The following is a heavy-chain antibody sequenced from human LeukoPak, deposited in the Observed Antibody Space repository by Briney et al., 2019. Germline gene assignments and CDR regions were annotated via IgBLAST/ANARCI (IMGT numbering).Heavy chain of an antibody. V-gene: IGHV3-23*01. Sequence: GGSLRLSCAASGFTFSSYSMTWVRQAPGKGLEWVSGISGSGGATYYADSVKGRFTISRDNSENTVYLQMNSLRVEDTAIYYCAKDHYDYIGGTYRDFDYWGQGTLVTVSS. J-gene: IGHJ4*02. D-gene: IGHD3-16*02. CDR3: AKDHYDYIGGTYRDFDY. CDR2: ISGSGGAT. CDR1: GFTFSSYS.